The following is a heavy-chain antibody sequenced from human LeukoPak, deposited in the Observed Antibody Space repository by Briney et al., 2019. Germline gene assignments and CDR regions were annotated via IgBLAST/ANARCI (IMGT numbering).Heavy chain of an antibody. CDR2: IYSSGST. D-gene: IGHD2-21*02. Sequence: TSETLSLTCTVSGGSISSYYWSWIRQPPGKGLEWIGSIYSSGSTYYNPSLRSRVTISVDTSKNQLSLKLSSVTAADTAVFYCARLLTRYDAFDNWGQGTMVTFSS. CDR3: ARLLTRYDAFDN. V-gene: IGHV4-59*05. J-gene: IGHJ3*02. CDR1: GGSISSYY.